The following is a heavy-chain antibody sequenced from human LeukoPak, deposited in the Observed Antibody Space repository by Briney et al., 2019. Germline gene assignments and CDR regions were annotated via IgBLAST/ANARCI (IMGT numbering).Heavy chain of an antibody. Sequence: PSETLSLTCTVSGGSISSSSYYWGWIRQPPGKGLEWIGSIYYSGSTYYNPSLKSRVTISVDTSKNQFSLRMSSVTAADTAVYYCARDTSPDYWETRGYYDSWGQGTLVTVSS. D-gene: IGHD3-22*01. J-gene: IGHJ4*02. CDR2: IYYSGST. V-gene: IGHV4-39*07. CDR3: ARDTSPDYWETRGYYDS. CDR1: GGSISSSSYY.